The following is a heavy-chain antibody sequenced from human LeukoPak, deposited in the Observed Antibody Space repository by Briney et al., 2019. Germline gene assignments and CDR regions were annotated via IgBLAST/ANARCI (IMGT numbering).Heavy chain of an antibody. V-gene: IGHV3-53*01. CDR2: IYSGGST. CDR3: ARSPWGITMIAEA. CDR1: GFIVSSNY. J-gene: IGHJ5*02. Sequence: QPGGSLRLSCAASGFIVSSNYMSWVRQAPGKGLEWDSVIYSGGSTYYADSVKGRFTISRDNSKNTLYLQMNSLRAEDTAVYYCARSPWGITMIAEAWGQGTLVTVSS. D-gene: IGHD3-22*01.